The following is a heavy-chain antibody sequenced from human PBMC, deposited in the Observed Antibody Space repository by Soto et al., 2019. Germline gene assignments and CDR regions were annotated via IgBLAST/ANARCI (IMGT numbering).Heavy chain of an antibody. D-gene: IGHD6-19*01. CDR1: GXTLSNCP. CDR2: IIGSGGTT. CDR3: AKGGISVSRIAY. Sequence: GSLRRTCSPSGXTLSNCPMSWVRQAQGKGLEWVSSIIGSGGTTYYADSVKGGFSFSRDNSINTLYLQMNSLRAEDTALYYCAKGGISVSRIAYWGQGTLCTVSS. V-gene: IGHV3-23*01. J-gene: IGHJ4*02.